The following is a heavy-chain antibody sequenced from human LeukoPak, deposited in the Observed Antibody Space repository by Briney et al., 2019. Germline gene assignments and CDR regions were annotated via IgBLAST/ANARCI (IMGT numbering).Heavy chain of an antibody. CDR1: GGSFSGYY. CDR2: INHSGST. V-gene: IGHV4-34*01. Sequence: SETLSLTCAVYGGSFSGYYWSWIRQPPGKGLEWIGEINHSGSTNYNPSPKSRVTISVDTSKNQFSLKLSSVTAEDTAVYYCARGGRITMVRGFNYWGQGTLVTVSS. J-gene: IGHJ4*02. D-gene: IGHD3-10*01. CDR3: ARGGRITMVRGFNY.